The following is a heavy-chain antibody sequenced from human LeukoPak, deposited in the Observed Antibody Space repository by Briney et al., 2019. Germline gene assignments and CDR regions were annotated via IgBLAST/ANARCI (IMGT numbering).Heavy chain of an antibody. D-gene: IGHD2-21*02. V-gene: IGHV3-48*01. CDR2: ISSGSSTI. J-gene: IGHJ4*01. Sequence: GGSLRLSCAASGFTFTSYSMNWVRQAPGKGLEWVSYISSGSSTIYYADSVKGRFTISRDNAKNSLYLQMTSLTAEDTAVYYCARDRGAYCGGDCYLGFDYWGRGTLVTVSS. CDR1: GFTFTSYS. CDR3: ARDRGAYCGGDCYLGFDY.